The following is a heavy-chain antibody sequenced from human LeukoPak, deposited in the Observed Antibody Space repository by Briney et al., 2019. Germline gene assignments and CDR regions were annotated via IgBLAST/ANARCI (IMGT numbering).Heavy chain of an antibody. CDR1: GGSSSGYY. J-gene: IGHJ4*02. V-gene: IGHV4-34*01. Sequence: PSETLSLTCAVYGGSSSGYYWSWIRQPPGKGLEWIGEINHSGSTNYNPSLKSRVTISVDTFKNQFSLKLSSVAAADTAVYYCATRPGGVVRWGQGTLVTVSS. CDR2: INHSGST. CDR3: ATRPGGVVR. D-gene: IGHD3-22*01.